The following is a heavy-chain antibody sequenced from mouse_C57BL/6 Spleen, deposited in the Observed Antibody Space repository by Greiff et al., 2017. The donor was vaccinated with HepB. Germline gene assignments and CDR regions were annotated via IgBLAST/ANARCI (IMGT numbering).Heavy chain of an antibody. V-gene: IGHV7-3*01. CDR2: IRNKANGYTT. CDR1: GFTFTDYY. Sequence: EVNLVESGGGLVQPGGSLSLSCAASGFTFTDYYMSWVRQPPGKALEWLGFIRNKANGYTTEYSASVKGRFTISRDNSQSILYLQMNALRAEDSATYYCARYSVIYEDYYFDYWGQGTTLTVSS. D-gene: IGHD2-12*01. J-gene: IGHJ2*01. CDR3: ARYSVIYEDYYFDY.